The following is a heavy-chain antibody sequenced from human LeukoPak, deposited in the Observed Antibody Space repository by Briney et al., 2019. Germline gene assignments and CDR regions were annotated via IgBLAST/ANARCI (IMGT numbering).Heavy chain of an antibody. Sequence: GGSPRLSCAASGFTFSSYAMHWVRQAPGKGLEWVAVISYDGSNKYYADSVKGRFTISRDNSKNTLYLQMNSLRAEDTAVYYCAKEAGGYIVVAGNTLLPTYYFDYWGQGTLVTVSS. D-gene: IGHD6-19*01. CDR1: GFTFSSYA. CDR3: AKEAGGYIVVAGNTLLPTYYFDY. V-gene: IGHV3-30*04. J-gene: IGHJ4*02. CDR2: ISYDGSNK.